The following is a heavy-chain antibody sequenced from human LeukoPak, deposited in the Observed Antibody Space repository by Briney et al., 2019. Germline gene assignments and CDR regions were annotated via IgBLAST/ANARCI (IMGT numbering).Heavy chain of an antibody. D-gene: IGHD3-3*01. Sequence: SGGPLRLSCAASGFTFSSYSMNWVRQAPGKGLEWVSSISSSSSYIYYADSVKGRFTISRDNAKNSLYLQMNSLRAEDTAVYYCARAHYDFWSGYEPYYFDYWGQGTLVTVSS. V-gene: IGHV3-21*01. CDR2: ISSSSSYI. CDR3: ARAHYDFWSGYEPYYFDY. J-gene: IGHJ4*02. CDR1: GFTFSSYS.